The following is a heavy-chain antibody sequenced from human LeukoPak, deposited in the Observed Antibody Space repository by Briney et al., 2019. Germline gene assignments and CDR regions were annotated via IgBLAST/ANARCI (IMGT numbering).Heavy chain of an antibody. CDR3: ARGAGTYWYFDL. D-gene: IGHD3-10*01. CDR2: INPNSGDT. V-gene: IGHV1-2*04. J-gene: IGHJ2*01. Sequence: GASVKVSCKASGYTFTNYYIHWVRQAPGQGLEWMGWINPNSGDTNYAQKFQGWVTMTRDTSISTAYMELSRLRSDDTAVYYCARGAGTYWYFDLWGRGTLVTVSS. CDR1: GYTFTNYY.